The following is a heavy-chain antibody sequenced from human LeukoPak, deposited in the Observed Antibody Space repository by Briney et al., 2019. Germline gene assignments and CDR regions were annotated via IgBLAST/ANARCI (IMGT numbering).Heavy chain of an antibody. CDR3: ARTSLYATNHDAFDI. CDR1: GYTFTNYE. Sequence: GASVKVSCKTSGYTFTNYEINWVRQASGQGLEWMGWMNPNNDNTAYAQKFQGRVTMTRDSSISTAYMELSSLTSEDTAVYYCARTSLYATNHDAFDIWGQGTMVTVPS. D-gene: IGHD2-8*01. J-gene: IGHJ3*02. CDR2: MNPNNDNT. V-gene: IGHV1-8*01.